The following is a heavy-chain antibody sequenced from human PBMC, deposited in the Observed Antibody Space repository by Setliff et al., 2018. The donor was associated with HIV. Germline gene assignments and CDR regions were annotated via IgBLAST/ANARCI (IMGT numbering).Heavy chain of an antibody. V-gene: IGHV4-38-2*02. CDR1: GQFISDGYY. CDR3: AKHDFGEGSCFDP. CDR2: VYHSGKT. J-gene: IGHJ5*02. Sequence: PSETLSLTCTVSGQFISDGYYWGWIRQPPGKGLEWIGSVYHSGKTYYNPSLKSLVTMSADASKNQISLMLRSMTAADTAVYYCAKHDFGEGSCFDPWGQGSLVTVSS. D-gene: IGHD3-16*01.